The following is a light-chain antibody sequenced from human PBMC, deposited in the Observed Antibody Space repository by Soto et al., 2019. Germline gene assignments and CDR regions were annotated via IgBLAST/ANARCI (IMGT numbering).Light chain of an antibody. J-gene: IGKJ1*01. V-gene: IGKV3-20*01. CDR2: GAS. CDR1: QSVSSNY. CDR3: QQYGSAWT. Sequence: ENVLTQSPGTLSLSPGERATLSCRASQSVSSNYLAWYQQKPGQAPRLLVYGASSRATGIPDRFSGSGSGTDFTLTISRLEPEDFAVYYCQQYGSAWTFGQGTKVDIK.